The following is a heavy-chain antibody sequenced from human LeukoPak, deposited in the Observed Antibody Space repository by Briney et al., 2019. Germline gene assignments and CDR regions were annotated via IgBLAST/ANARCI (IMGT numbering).Heavy chain of an antibody. CDR3: ARDAKSDYDFWSGYYSSTYYYYGMDV. CDR1: GGSISSSNW. Sequence: SETLSLTCAVSGGSISSSNWWSWVRQPPGKGLEWIGEIYHSGSTNYNPSLKSRVTISVDKSKNQFSLKLSSVTAADTAVYYCARDAKSDYDFWSGYYSSTYYYYGMDVWGQGTTVTVSS. V-gene: IGHV4-4*02. J-gene: IGHJ6*02. D-gene: IGHD3-3*01. CDR2: IYHSGST.